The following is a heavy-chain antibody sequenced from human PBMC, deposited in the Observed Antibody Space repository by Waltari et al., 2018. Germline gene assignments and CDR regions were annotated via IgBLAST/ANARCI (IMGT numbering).Heavy chain of an antibody. D-gene: IGHD3-22*01. V-gene: IGHV4-4*02. CDR2: SKHSGST. J-gene: IGHJ3*02. CDR3: ASYYYDSSGYQGAFDI. Sequence: QVQLQESGPGLVQPSGTLSLTCAVSGGSISSSNCWSWVRQPPGKGLEWIGESKHSGSTNYNPSRKSRVTISVDKSKNQFYLKLSSVTAADTAVYYCASYYYDSSGYQGAFDIWGQGTMVTVSS. CDR1: GGSISSSNC.